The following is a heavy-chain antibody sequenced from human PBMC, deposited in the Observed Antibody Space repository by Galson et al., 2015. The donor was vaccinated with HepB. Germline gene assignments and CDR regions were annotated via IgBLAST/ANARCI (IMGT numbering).Heavy chain of an antibody. V-gene: IGHV3-11*06. J-gene: IGHJ6*02. CDR1: GFTFSDYY. CDR3: ARDISGGFPYGGKIYGMDV. Sequence: SLRLSCAASGFTFSDYYMSWIRQAPGKGLEWVSYISSSSSYTNYADSVKGRFTISRDNAKNSLYLQMNSLRAEDTAVYYCARDISGGFPYGGKIYGMDVWGQGTTVTVSS. D-gene: IGHD4-23*01. CDR2: ISSSSSYT.